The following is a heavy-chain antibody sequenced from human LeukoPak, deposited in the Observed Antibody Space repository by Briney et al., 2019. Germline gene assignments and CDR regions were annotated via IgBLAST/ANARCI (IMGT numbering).Heavy chain of an antibody. Sequence: GGSLRLSCVASGFNFNSYTMSWARQAPGKGLEWGAKMKEDGSNIYYVDSVKGRFTICRDNAKNSLCLQMSSLRVEDTAVYYCARGGARYLDTWGQGILVTVSS. CDR1: GFNFNSYT. CDR3: ARGGARYLDT. V-gene: IGHV3-7*01. J-gene: IGHJ5*02. CDR2: MKEDGSNI. D-gene: IGHD3-9*01.